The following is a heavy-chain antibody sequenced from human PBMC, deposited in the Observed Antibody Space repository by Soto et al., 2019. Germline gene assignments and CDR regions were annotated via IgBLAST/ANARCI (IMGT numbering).Heavy chain of an antibody. D-gene: IGHD6-13*01. Sequence: SETLSLTCTVSGGSISSYYWSWIRQPPGKGLEWIGYIYYSGSTNYNPSLKSRVTISVDTSKNQFSLKLSSVTAADTAVYYCARVRSSSWYAPAMGWFDPWGQGTLVTVSS. J-gene: IGHJ5*02. CDR1: GGSISSYY. CDR2: IYYSGST. CDR3: ARVRSSSWYAPAMGWFDP. V-gene: IGHV4-59*01.